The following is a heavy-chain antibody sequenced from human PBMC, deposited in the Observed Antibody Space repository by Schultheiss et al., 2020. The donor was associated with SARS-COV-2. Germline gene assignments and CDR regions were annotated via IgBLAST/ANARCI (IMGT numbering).Heavy chain of an antibody. Sequence: GESLKISCAASGFTFSSYAMSWVRQAPGKGLEWVSAISGSGGSTYYPDSVKGRFTISRDNSKNTLFLQMNSLRAEDTAVYYCATQRFCPGGVCLWGNDYWGQGTLVTVSS. CDR1: GFTFSSYA. J-gene: IGHJ4*02. D-gene: IGHD2-8*02. CDR2: ISGSGGST. V-gene: IGHV3-23*01. CDR3: ATQRFCPGGVCLWGNDY.